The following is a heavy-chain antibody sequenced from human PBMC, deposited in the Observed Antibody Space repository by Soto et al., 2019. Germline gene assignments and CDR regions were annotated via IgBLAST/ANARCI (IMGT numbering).Heavy chain of an antibody. Sequence: GGSLRLSCAASGFTFSSFGMSWVRQAPGKGLEWVSTISGSAGSTYYAASVKGRFTISRDNSMNMLYLQMNSLRAEDTALYYCAPLAPDTVIVSPALVWGQGTLVTVSS. CDR1: GFTFSSFG. CDR2: ISGSAGST. V-gene: IGHV3-23*01. J-gene: IGHJ4*02. D-gene: IGHD5-18*01. CDR3: APLAPDTVIVSPALV.